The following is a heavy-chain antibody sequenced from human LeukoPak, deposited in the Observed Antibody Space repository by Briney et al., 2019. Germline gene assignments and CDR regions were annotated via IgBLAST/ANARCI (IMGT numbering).Heavy chain of an antibody. CDR1: GGTFSNYA. CDR3: ASPEIVVVTAQGAFDI. V-gene: IGHV1-69*13. J-gene: IGHJ3*02. Sequence: SVKVSFKASGGTFSNYAISWVRQAPGQGLEWMGGIIPIFGTANYAQKFQGRVTITADESTSTAYMELSSLRSEDTAVYYCASPEIVVVTAQGAFDIWGQGTMVTVSS. CDR2: IIPIFGTA. D-gene: IGHD3-22*01.